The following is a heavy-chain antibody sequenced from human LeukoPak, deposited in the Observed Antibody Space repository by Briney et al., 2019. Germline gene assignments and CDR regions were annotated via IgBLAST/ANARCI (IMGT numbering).Heavy chain of an antibody. J-gene: IGHJ4*02. V-gene: IGHV3-23*01. Sequence: GGSLRLSCAAPGFTFSSYAMSWVRQAPGKGLEWVSAISGSGGSTYYADSVKGRFTISRDNSKNTLYLQMNSLRAEDTAVYYCARDPMVRGVITLRPFDYWGQVTLVTVSS. D-gene: IGHD3-10*01. CDR2: ISGSGGST. CDR1: GFTFSSYA. CDR3: ARDPMVRGVITLRPFDY.